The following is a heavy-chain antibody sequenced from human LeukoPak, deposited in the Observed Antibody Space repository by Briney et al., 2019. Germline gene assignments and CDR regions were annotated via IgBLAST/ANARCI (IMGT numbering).Heavy chain of an antibody. V-gene: IGHV3-23*01. CDR1: GFTFSSYA. Sequence: GGSLRLSCAASGFTFSSYAMSWVRQAPGKGLEWVSAISGSGGSTYYADSVKGRFTISRDNSKNTLYLQMNSLRAEDTAVYYCAKDRGYRYNWNDFYKDAFDIWGQGTMVTVSS. CDR2: ISGSGGST. J-gene: IGHJ3*02. D-gene: IGHD1-20*01. CDR3: AKDRGYRYNWNDFYKDAFDI.